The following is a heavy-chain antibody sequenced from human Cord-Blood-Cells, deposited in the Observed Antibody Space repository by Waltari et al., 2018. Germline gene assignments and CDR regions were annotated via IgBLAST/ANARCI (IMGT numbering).Heavy chain of an antibody. D-gene: IGHD3-10*01. CDR3: ARGSAVLLWFGESDAFDI. Sequence: QVQLQQWGAGLLKPSETLSLTCAVYGGSFSGYYWSWIRQPPGKGLGWIGEINHSGSTNYNPARKSRVTISVETSKNQFSLKLSSVTAADTAVYDCARGSAVLLWFGESDAFDIWGQGTMVTVSS. CDR1: GGSFSGYY. J-gene: IGHJ3*02. CDR2: INHSGST. V-gene: IGHV4-34*01.